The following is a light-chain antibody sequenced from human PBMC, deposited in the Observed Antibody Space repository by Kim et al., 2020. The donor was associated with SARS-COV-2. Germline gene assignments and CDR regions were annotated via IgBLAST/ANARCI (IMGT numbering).Light chain of an antibody. Sequence: DIQMTQSPSSLSASVGDRVTIPCRASEGTGDFVAWYQQKPGQLPILLISAASTLQGGGPSRVGGARHGTHYTHTISSLQPEDVSTYYCHKYNNGPLTFGEGTKVDIK. J-gene: IGKJ4*01. CDR3: HKYNNGPLT. CDR1: EGTGDF. CDR2: AAS. V-gene: IGKV1-27*01.